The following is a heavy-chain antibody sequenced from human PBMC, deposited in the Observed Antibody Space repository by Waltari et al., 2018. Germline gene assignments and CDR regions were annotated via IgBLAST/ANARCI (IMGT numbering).Heavy chain of an antibody. D-gene: IGHD2-15*01. CDR2: VDRSGRT. J-gene: IGHJ4*02. Sequence: QLQLQESGPGLVKPSGTLSLTCVVSGDSMIRTYFWRWVRQSPGKGLEWIGQVDRSGRTNYSPSFASRVIMSLDTSINHFSLNMHSATAADTAVYYCARDRGRGLYLDSWGRGILVSVSP. V-gene: IGHV4-4*02. CDR3: ARDRGRGLYLDS. CDR1: GDSMIRTYF.